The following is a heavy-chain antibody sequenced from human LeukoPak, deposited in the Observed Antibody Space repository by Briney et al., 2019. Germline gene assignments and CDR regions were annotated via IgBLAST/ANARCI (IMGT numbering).Heavy chain of an antibody. D-gene: IGHD2-8*01. J-gene: IGHJ4*02. Sequence: SETLSLTCTVSGGSISSYYWSWIRQPPGKGLEWIGYIYYSGSTSYNPSLKSRVTISVDTSKNQFSLKLSSVTAADTAVYYCASLGYCTNGVCYGYFDYWGQGTLVTVSS. V-gene: IGHV4-59*08. CDR1: GGSISSYY. CDR3: ASLGYCTNGVCYGYFDY. CDR2: IYYSGST.